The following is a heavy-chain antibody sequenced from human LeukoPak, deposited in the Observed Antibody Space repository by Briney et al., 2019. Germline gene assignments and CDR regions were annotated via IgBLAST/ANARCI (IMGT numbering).Heavy chain of an antibody. V-gene: IGHV3-23*01. CDR3: ATDTAMVPLDY. D-gene: IGHD5-18*01. CDR1: GFTFSSYA. Sequence: GGSLRLSCAASGFTFSSYAMSWVRQAPGKGLEWVSAISGSGGSTYYADSVKGRFTISRDNSKSTLYLQMNSLRAEDTAVYYCATDTAMVPLDYWGQGTLVTVSS. J-gene: IGHJ4*02. CDR2: ISGSGGST.